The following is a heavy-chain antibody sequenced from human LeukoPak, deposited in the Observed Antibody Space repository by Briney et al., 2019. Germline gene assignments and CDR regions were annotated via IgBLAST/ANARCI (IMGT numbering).Heavy chain of an antibody. V-gene: IGHV1-2*02. D-gene: IGHD4-23*01. CDR2: INPNSGGT. Sequence: ASVKVSCKASGYTFTGYYMHWVRQAPGQGLEWMGWINPNSGGTNYAQKFQGRVTMTRDTSIRTAYMELSRLRSDDTAVYYCARDGYGGNSGWFDPWGQGTLVTVSS. J-gene: IGHJ5*02. CDR3: ARDGYGGNSGWFDP. CDR1: GYTFTGYY.